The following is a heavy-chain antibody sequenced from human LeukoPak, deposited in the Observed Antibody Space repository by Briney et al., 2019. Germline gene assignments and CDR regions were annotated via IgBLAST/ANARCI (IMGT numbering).Heavy chain of an antibody. CDR3: ARGDNVLRFLEVDAFDI. CDR2: INHSGST. J-gene: IGHJ3*02. Sequence: SETLSLTCAVYGGSFSGYYWSWIRQPPGKGLEWIGEINHSGSTNYNPSLKSRVTISVDTSKNQFSLKLSSVTAADTAVHYCARGDNVLRFLEVDAFDIWGQGTMVTVCS. D-gene: IGHD3-3*01. CDR1: GGSFSGYY. V-gene: IGHV4-34*01.